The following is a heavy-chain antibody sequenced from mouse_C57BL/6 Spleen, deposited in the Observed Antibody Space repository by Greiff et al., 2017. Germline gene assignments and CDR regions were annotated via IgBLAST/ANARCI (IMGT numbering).Heavy chain of an antibody. CDR1: GFTFSDYG. CDR3: ARHDYYFDY. J-gene: IGHJ2*01. Sequence: EVKLVESGGGLVKPGGSLKLSCAASGFTFSDYGMHWVRQAPEKGLEWVAYISSGSSTIYYADTVKGRFTISRDNAKNTLFLQMTSLRSEDTAMYYCARHDYYFDYWGQGTTLTVSS. CDR2: ISSGSSTI. V-gene: IGHV5-17*01. D-gene: IGHD2-4*01.